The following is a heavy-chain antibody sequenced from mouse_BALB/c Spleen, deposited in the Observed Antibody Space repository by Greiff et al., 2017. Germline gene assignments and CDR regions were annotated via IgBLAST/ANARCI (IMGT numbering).Heavy chain of an antibody. CDR1: GYTFTSYY. J-gene: IGHJ3*01. Sequence: QVQLQQSGPELVKPGASVRISCKASGYTFTSYYIHWVKQRPGQGLEWIGWIYPGNVNTKYNEKFKGKATLTADKSSSTAYMQLSSLTSEDSAVYFCARLGGQLEPAWFAYWGQGTLVTVSA. D-gene: IGHD3-2*01. CDR2: IYPGNVNT. CDR3: ARLGGQLEPAWFAY. V-gene: IGHV1S56*01.